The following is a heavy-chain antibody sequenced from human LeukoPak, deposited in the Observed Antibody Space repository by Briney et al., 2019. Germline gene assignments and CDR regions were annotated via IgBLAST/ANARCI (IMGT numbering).Heavy chain of an antibody. V-gene: IGHV4-59*01. D-gene: IGHD2-15*01. Sequence: NPSETLSLTCTVSGGSISTYYWTWIRQPPGKGLEYIGYIYYSGTTNYNPSLKSRVIISVDTSKNQFSLKLNSVTSADTAVYYCARGFCSGRACYWFDPWGQGTLVTVSS. J-gene: IGHJ5*02. CDR1: GGSISTYY. CDR3: ARGFCSGRACYWFDP. CDR2: IYYSGTT.